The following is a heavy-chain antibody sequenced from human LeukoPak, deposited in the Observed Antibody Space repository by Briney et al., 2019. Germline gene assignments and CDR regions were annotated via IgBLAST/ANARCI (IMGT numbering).Heavy chain of an antibody. CDR2: IYPGDSDT. D-gene: IGHD6-19*01. Sequence: GESLKISGKASGYSFTNYWIGWVRQMPGKGLEWMGIIYPGDSDTRYSPSFQGQVTISADKSISTAYLQWSSLKASDTAMYYCARLTVAASGSYFDLWGRGTLVTVSS. J-gene: IGHJ2*01. CDR1: GYSFTNYW. V-gene: IGHV5-51*01. CDR3: ARLTVAASGSYFDL.